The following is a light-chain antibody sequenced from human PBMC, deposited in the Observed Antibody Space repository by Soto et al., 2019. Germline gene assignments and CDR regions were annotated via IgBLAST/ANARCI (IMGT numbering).Light chain of an antibody. Sequence: EIMLTQSPGTLSLSPGERATLSCRANQSVHSNFLAWYQQRLGQAPRLLIYSASTRATGIPDRFSGSGSGTDFTLTIGRLEPEDFAVYYCQLYTNSHGAFGQGTKVEIK. CDR1: QSVHSNF. V-gene: IGKV3-20*01. J-gene: IGKJ1*01. CDR3: QLYTNSHGA. CDR2: SAS.